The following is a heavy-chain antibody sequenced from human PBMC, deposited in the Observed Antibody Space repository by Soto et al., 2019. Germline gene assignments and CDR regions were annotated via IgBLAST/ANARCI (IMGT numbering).Heavy chain of an antibody. CDR2: TYKSGGT. J-gene: IGHJ4*02. Sequence: NPSETLSLTCTVSGGSISSGDYYWSWIRQPPGKGLEWIGYTYKSGGTYYNPSFRSRVAMSVDTPKNQFSLRLSSVTAADTAIYYCAREDTAMVDYWGQGTLVTVSS. V-gene: IGHV4-30-4*01. CDR3: AREDTAMVDY. CDR1: GGSISSGDYY. D-gene: IGHD5-18*01.